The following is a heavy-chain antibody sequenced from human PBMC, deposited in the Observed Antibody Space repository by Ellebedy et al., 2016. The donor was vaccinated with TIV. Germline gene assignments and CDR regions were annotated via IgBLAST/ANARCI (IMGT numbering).Heavy chain of an antibody. V-gene: IGHV3-64D*09. J-gene: IGHJ4*02. CDR1: GFIFSSYT. D-gene: IGHD5/OR15-5a*01. CDR3: VKGPIYLPFDY. CDR2: ISSNGDTT. Sequence: GESLKISCSASGFIFSSYTMEWVRQAPGKGLEYVSAISSNGDTTYYADSVKGRFTISRDNSKNTLYLQMSSLRVEDTGIYYCVKGPIYLPFDYWGQGTLVTVSP.